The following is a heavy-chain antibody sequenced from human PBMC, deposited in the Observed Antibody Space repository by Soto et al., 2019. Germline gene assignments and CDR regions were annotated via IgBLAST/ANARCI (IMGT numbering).Heavy chain of an antibody. CDR3: AGEIYAFDI. D-gene: IGHD2-15*01. J-gene: IGHJ3*02. V-gene: IGHV4-59*01. Sequence: PSETLSLTCTVSGGSISSYYWSWIRQPPGKGLEWIGYIYYSGSTNYNPSLKSRVTISVDTSKNQFSLKLSSVTAADTAVYYCAGEIYAFDIWGQGTMVTVSS. CDR2: IYYSGST. CDR1: GGSISSYY.